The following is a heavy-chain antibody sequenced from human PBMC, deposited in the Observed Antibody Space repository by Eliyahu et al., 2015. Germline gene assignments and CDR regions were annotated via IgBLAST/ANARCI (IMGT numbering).Heavy chain of an antibody. CDR1: GFXLSDYX. J-gene: IGHJ4*02. D-gene: IGHD6-19*01. V-gene: IGHV3-74*01. Sequence: EVQLVESGGGLVQPGGSLXLSCAASGFXLSDYXMHWVRQAPGKGLVWVSRINGDGSSSYYADSVKDRFTISRDNAKNTLYVQMNSLRGEDTAVYYCVRGNTGWGFFDYWGQGTLVTVSS. CDR3: VRGNTGWGFFDY. CDR2: INGDGSSS.